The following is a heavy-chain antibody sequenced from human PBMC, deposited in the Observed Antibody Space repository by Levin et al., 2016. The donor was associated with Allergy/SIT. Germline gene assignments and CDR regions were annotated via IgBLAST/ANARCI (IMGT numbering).Heavy chain of an antibody. Sequence: VRQMPGKGLEWMGIIYPGDSDTRYSPSFQGQVTISADKSISTAYLQWNSLKASDSAMYYCARHETTGDDYWGQGTLVTVSS. CDR2: IYPGDSDT. V-gene: IGHV5-51*01. CDR3: ARHETTGDDY. J-gene: IGHJ4*02. D-gene: IGHD7-27*01.